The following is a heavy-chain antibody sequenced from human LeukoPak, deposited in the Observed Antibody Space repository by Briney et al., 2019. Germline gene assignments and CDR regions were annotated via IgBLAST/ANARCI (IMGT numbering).Heavy chain of an antibody. V-gene: IGHV3-30-3*01. CDR2: ISYDGSIK. D-gene: IGHD5-18*01. Sequence: PGGSLRLSCAASGFTFGVYTMNWVRQAPGKGLEWVAVISYDGSIKYSADSVKGRFTISRDNSKNTLYLQMNSLRAEDTAVYYCARVAAMVDYWGQGTLVTVSS. J-gene: IGHJ4*02. CDR3: ARVAAMVDY. CDR1: GFTFGVYT.